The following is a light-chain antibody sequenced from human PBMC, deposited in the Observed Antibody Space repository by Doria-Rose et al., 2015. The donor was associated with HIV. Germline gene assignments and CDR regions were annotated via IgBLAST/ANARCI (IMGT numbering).Light chain of an antibody. CDR2: AAS. J-gene: IGKJ1*01. CDR3: RQSFSTPRT. CDR1: QNINRF. V-gene: IGKV1-39*01. Sequence: DIRVTQSPSSLSASVGDRVTITCRASQNINRFLNWYQQKPGKVPKVLIYAASSLQSGVPSRFSGSGSGTDFTLTISSLQPEDFATYYCRQSFSTPRTFGQGTKVEIK.